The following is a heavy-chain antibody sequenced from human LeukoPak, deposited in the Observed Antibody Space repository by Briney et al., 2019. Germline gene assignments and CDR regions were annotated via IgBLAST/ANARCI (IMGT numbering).Heavy chain of an antibody. CDR1: GYTFTGYY. Sequence: GASVKVSCKASGYTFTGYYMHWVRQAPGQGLEWMGWINPNSGGTNYAQKFQGRVTMTRDTSISTAYMELSRLRSDDTAVYYCARETLSCSSTSCYHDYWGQGTLVTVSS. V-gene: IGHV1-2*02. CDR3: ARETLSCSSTSCYHDY. D-gene: IGHD2-2*01. CDR2: INPNSGGT. J-gene: IGHJ4*02.